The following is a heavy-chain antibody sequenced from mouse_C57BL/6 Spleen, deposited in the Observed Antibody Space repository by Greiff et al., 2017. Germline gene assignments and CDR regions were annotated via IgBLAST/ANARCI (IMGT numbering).Heavy chain of an antibody. V-gene: IGHV2-3*01. Sequence: VQLQHSGPGLVAPSQSLSITCTVSGFSLTSYGVSWVRQPPGKGLEWLGVIWGDGSTTYHSAPISRLSISKDNSTSEVFLKLNSLQTDDTATYDCAAPNYYGSSAWCAYWGQGTLVTVSA. J-gene: IGHJ3*01. D-gene: IGHD1-1*01. CDR1: GFSLTSYG. CDR2: IWGDGST. CDR3: AAPNYYGSSAWCAY.